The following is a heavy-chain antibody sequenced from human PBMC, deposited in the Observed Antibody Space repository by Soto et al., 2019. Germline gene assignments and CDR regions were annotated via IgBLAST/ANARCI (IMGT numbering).Heavy chain of an antibody. D-gene: IGHD3-22*01. J-gene: IGHJ4*02. Sequence: GGSLRLSCAASGFTFSSYAMSWVRQAPGKGLEWVSAISGSGGSTYYADSVKGRFTISRDNSKNTLYLQMNSLRAEDTAVYYCARDYYDSSGYYCVDYWGQGTLVTVSS. CDR2: ISGSGGST. V-gene: IGHV3-23*01. CDR1: GFTFSSYA. CDR3: ARDYYDSSGYYCVDY.